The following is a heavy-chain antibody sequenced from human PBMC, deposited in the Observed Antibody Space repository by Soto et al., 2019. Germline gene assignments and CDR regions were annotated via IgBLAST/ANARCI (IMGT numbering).Heavy chain of an antibody. CDR1: SGFISNYYW. D-gene: IGHD2-15*01. CDR2: IYYSGST. CDR3: ARGQLLPDD. V-gene: IGHV4-28*03. Sequence: PSETLSLTCTVSSGFISNYYWWGWIRQPPGKGLEWIGYIYYSGSTYYNPSLKSRVTMSVDTSKNQFSLKLSSVTAVDTAVYYCARGQLLPDDWGQGTLVTVSS. J-gene: IGHJ4*02.